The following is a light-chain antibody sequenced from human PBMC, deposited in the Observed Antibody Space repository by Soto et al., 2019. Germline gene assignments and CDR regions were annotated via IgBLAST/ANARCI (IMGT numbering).Light chain of an antibody. J-gene: IGKJ1*01. CDR2: AAS. V-gene: IGKV1-9*01. Sequence: IQLTQSPSSLSASVGDRVTITCRASQGISSYLAWYQQKPGKAPNLLIYAASTLQSGVPSRFSGSGSGTDFTLTISNLQPEDFATYYCQQINSYPLAFGQGTKVDIK. CDR1: QGISSY. CDR3: QQINSYPLA.